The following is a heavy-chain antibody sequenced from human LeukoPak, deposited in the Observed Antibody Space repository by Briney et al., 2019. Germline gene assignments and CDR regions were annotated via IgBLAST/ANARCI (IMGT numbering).Heavy chain of an antibody. V-gene: IGHV3-74*01. J-gene: IGHJ6*02. CDR3: ARLGLGINYYGMDV. D-gene: IGHD1-14*01. CDR2: INSDEITT. CDR1: GFTFSSYW. Sequence: GGSLRLSCAASGFTFSSYWMHWVRQAPGKGLVWVSRINSDEITTHYADFVEGRFTISRDNAKGTVYLQMNSLRAEDTAVYYCARLGLGINYYGMDVWGQGTTVTVSS.